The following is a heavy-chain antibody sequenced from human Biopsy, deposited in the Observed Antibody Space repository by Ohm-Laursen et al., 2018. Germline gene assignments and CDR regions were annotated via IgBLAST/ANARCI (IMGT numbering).Heavy chain of an antibody. CDR3: ARDFFDSSGYFYYYNGVDL. Sequence: SVKVSCKVSGFIFTSYGLSWVRQAPGQGLEWMGWISSSNDNTNYAQKFQGRVTMTADTSTSTAYMELRSLRSDDTAVYYCARDFFDSSGYFYYYNGVDLWGQGTTVTVSS. D-gene: IGHD3-22*01. J-gene: IGHJ6*02. V-gene: IGHV1-18*01. CDR1: GFIFTSYG. CDR2: ISSSNDNT.